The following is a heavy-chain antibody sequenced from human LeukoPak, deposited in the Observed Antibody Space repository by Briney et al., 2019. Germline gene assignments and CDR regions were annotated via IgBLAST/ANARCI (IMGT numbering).Heavy chain of an antibody. Sequence: QPGRSLRLSCAASGLTFSNYGMHWVRQAPGKGLEWVAVIWYDGSQKYYADPVKGRVTISRDNAKNTVYLQMNSLRVEDTAVYYCAPQTFDYWGQGTLVTVSS. CDR2: IWYDGSQK. CDR3: APQTFDY. V-gene: IGHV3-33*01. CDR1: GLTFSNYG. J-gene: IGHJ4*02.